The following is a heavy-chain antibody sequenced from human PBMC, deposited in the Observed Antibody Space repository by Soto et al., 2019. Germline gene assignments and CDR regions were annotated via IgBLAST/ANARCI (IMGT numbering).Heavy chain of an antibody. Sequence: AVKVSCKASGYTFTRYGISWVRQAPGQGLEWMAWISTYNGNTNYAQKLRGRVTMTTDTSTSTAYLELRSLRSDDTAVYYCAKDEGSATAYSDYWGQGTLVSVSS. CDR3: AKDEGSATAYSDY. J-gene: IGHJ4*02. V-gene: IGHV1-18*01. D-gene: IGHD2-15*01. CDR2: ISTYNGNT. CDR1: GYTFTRYG.